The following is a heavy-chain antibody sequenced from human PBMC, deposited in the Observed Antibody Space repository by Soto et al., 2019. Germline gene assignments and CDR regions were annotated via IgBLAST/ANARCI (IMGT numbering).Heavy chain of an antibody. V-gene: IGHV4-31*03. CDR1: GYSMRIGGYY. CDR2: IYYSGST. CDR3: ARGKGSVRARDWFDT. J-gene: IGHJ5*02. D-gene: IGHD3-10*01. Sequence: QVQLQESGPGLVKPSQTLSLTCSVSGYSMRIGGYYWSWIRQLPGKGMEWIGYIYYSGSTNYNPSVKSRVTISVDTSTNQFSLRLSAVTAADTAVYYCARGKGSVRARDWFDTWGQGTRVTVSS.